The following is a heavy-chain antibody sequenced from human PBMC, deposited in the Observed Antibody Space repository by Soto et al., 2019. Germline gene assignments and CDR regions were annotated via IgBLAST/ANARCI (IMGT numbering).Heavy chain of an antibody. CDR1: GYTFTSYG. V-gene: IGHV1-18*01. CDR2: ISAYNGNT. CDR3: ARDYYDSSGFGSDAFDI. J-gene: IGHJ3*02. Sequence: GASVKVSCKASGYTFTSYGISWVRQAPGQGLEWMGWISAYNGNTNYAQKLQGRVTMTTDTSTSTAYMELRSLRSDDTAVYYCARDYYDSSGFGSDAFDIWGQGTMVTVSS. D-gene: IGHD3-22*01.